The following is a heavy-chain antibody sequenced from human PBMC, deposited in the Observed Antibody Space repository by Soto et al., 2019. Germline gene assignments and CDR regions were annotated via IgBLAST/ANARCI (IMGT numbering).Heavy chain of an antibody. CDR2: IKQDGSEK. CDR3: ARYKIVGATNFDH. CDR1: GFTFTTYW. V-gene: IGHV3-7*05. Sequence: GGSLRLSCAAAGFTFTTYWMSWVRQAPGKGLEWVANIKQDGSEKYYVDSVKGRFTISRDNAKNSLYLQMNSLRAEDTAVYYCARYKIVGATNFDHWGQGTLVTVSS. J-gene: IGHJ4*02. D-gene: IGHD1-26*01.